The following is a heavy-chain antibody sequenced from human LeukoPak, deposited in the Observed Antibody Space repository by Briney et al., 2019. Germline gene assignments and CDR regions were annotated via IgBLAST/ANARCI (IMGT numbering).Heavy chain of an antibody. CDR3: ARESHYYGSGSYSNWLDP. CDR1: GFTFSSYS. D-gene: IGHD3-10*01. J-gene: IGHJ5*02. V-gene: IGHV3-21*01. CDR2: ISSSSSYI. Sequence: GGSLRLSCAASGFTFSSYSMNWVRQAPGKGLEWVSSISSSSSYIYYADSVKGRFTISRDNAKNSLYLQMNSLRAEDTAVYYCARESHYYGSGSYSNWLDPWGQGTLVTVSS.